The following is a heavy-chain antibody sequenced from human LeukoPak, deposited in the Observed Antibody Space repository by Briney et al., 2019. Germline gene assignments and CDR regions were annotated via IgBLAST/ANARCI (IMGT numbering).Heavy chain of an antibody. CDR1: GGTFSSYA. J-gene: IGHJ6*02. Sequence: ASVKVSCKASGGTFSSYAISWVRQAPGQGLEWMGRIIPILGIANYAQKFQGRVTITADKSTSTAYMELSSLRSEDTAVYYCARNQWELRYYYGMDVWGQGTTVTVSS. CDR3: ARNQWELRYYYGMDV. D-gene: IGHD1-26*01. CDR2: IIPILGIA. V-gene: IGHV1-69*04.